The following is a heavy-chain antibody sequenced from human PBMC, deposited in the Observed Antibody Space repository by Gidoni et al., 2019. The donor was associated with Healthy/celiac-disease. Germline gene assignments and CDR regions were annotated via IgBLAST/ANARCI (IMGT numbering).Heavy chain of an antibody. CDR2: IYTSGST. Sequence: QVQLQESGPGLVKPSETLSLTCTVSGGSISSYYWSWIRQPAGKGLEWIGRIYTSGSTNYNPSLKSRVTMSVDTSKNQFSLKLSSVTAADTAVYYCARASPYYYDSSGYYSGPDAFDIWGQGTMVTVSS. D-gene: IGHD3-22*01. CDR3: ARASPYYYDSSGYYSGPDAFDI. J-gene: IGHJ3*02. V-gene: IGHV4-4*07. CDR1: GGSISSYY.